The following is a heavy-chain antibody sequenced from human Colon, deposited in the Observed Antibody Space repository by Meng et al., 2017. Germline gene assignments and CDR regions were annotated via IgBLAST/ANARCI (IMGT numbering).Heavy chain of an antibody. CDR3: GRDQGRQLINH. D-gene: IGHD1-1*01. CDR1: GDSISSDIW. V-gene: IGHV4-4*02. Sequence: QGQLQESGPGLVKPSGTLSLTCTFSGDSISSDIWWSWVRQPPGKGLEWIGEVYHRGDTNYNPSLKSRVVISVDRSKNQFSLNLSSVTAADTAVYYCGRDQGRQLINHWGQGTLVTVSS. CDR2: VYHRGDT. J-gene: IGHJ4*02.